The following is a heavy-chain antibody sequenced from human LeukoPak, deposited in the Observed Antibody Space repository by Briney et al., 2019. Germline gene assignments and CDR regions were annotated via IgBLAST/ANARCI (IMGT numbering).Heavy chain of an antibody. J-gene: IGHJ4*02. CDR1: GGSISSRSYD. CDR2: IYDSGSN. Sequence: SETLSLTCTVSGGSISSRSYDWGGVRQPRGKGLEGIGSIYDSGSNCNNRAVKSRFTISVDTSNHQFSLKLSSVTAADTAVYYCARREIYDSSGYYYFDYWGQGTLVTVSS. V-gene: IGHV4-39*01. CDR3: ARREIYDSSGYYYFDY. D-gene: IGHD3-22*01.